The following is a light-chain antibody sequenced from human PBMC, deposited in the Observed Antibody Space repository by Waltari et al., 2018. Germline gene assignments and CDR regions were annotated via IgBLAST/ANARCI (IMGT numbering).Light chain of an antibody. V-gene: IGLV1-44*01. Sequence: QSVLTQPPSASGTPGQRVTISCSGSSSNIGSNTVNWSQQRPGTAPKLLIYSNNQRPSGVPDRFSGSKSGTSASLAISGLQSEDEADYYCAAWDDSLNGLVFGTGTKVTVL. CDR3: AAWDDSLNGLV. J-gene: IGLJ1*01. CDR1: SSNIGSNT. CDR2: SNN.